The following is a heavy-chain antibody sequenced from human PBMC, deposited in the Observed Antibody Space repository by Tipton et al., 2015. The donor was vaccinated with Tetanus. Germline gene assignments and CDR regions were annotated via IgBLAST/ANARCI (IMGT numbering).Heavy chain of an antibody. J-gene: IGHJ6*02. D-gene: IGHD4-17*01. CDR3: ARDRGLTTSGGIGMDV. CDR1: GVSITNTNYY. V-gene: IGHV4-39*07. CDR2: IYYSGVA. Sequence: TLSLTCTVSGVSITNTNYYWGWIRQAPGMGPEWIATIYYSGVAHYNPSLKSRVTISVDTSKSQFSLKLTSVTAADTAVYYCARDRGLTTSGGIGMDVWGQGTTVTVSS.